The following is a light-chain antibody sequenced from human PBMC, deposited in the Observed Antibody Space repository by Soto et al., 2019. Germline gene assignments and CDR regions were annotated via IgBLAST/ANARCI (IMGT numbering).Light chain of an antibody. J-gene: IGLJ1*01. CDR2: EVT. V-gene: IGLV2-14*01. CDR1: SGDIGSYNR. Sequence: QSVLTQPASVSGSPGQSITISCTGTSGDIGSYNRVSWYQQHPGKAPKLRIYEVTDRPSGVSNRFSASKSGNTASLTISGLQAEEEAEYSCSSYTNINTRACVFGTGTKVTV. CDR3: SSYTNINTRACV.